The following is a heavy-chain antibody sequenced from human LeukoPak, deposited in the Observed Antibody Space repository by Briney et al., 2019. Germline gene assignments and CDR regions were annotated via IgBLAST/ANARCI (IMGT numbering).Heavy chain of an antibody. D-gene: IGHD2-15*01. J-gene: IGHJ2*01. CDR2: IGTGGRFT. V-gene: IGHV3-21*05. CDR1: GFTFSSYT. Sequence: GGSLRLSCAASGFTFSSYTMNWVRQAPGKGLEWLSYIGTGGRFTCYADSAKGRFTISRDNAKNSLYLQVNSLRAEDTAVYYCAGALYCSGGTCYFALYFDLWGRGTLVTVSS. CDR3: AGALYCSGGTCYFALYFDL.